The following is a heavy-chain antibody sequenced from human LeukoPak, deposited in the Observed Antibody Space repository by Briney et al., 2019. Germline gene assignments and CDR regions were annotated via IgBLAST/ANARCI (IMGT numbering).Heavy chain of an antibody. J-gene: IGHJ4*02. CDR1: GVTLSSYA. Sequence: GGSLRLSCAASGVTLSSYAMSWARQAPGKGLEWVSGISSSGSGGNTYYADSVKGRFTIPRDNAKNTLFLQMSSLRAGDTALYCCAKELYGNPSGYWGQGTRVTVSS. V-gene: IGHV3-23*01. CDR3: AKELYGNPSGY. D-gene: IGHD2-8*01. CDR2: ISSSGSGGNT.